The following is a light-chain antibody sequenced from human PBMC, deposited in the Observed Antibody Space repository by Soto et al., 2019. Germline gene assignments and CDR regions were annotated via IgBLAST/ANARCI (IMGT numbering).Light chain of an antibody. V-gene: IGLV2-23*01. CDR3: SSYAGSSTHVV. CDR1: RSDVGSYNL. CDR2: EGT. Sequence: QSPLTQPASVSGSPGQSITISCTGIRSDVGSYNLVSWYQQHPGKAPKVMIYEGTKRPSGVSNRFSGSRPGNTASLTISGLQAEDEAHYYCSSYAGSSTHVVFGGGTKLTVL. J-gene: IGLJ2*01.